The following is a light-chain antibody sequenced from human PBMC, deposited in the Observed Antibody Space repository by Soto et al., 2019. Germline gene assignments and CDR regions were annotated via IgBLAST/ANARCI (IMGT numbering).Light chain of an antibody. CDR2: EGV. CDR1: SSDVGSYNL. CDR3: CSYAGSYYV. V-gene: IGLV2-23*01. Sequence: QSVLTQPASVSGSPGQSITISCTGTSSDVGSYNLVSWYQQHPGKAPKLMIYEGVRRPSGVSNRFSGSKSGNTASLTISGLQAEGEADYYCCSYAGSYYVFGTGTKVTVL. J-gene: IGLJ1*01.